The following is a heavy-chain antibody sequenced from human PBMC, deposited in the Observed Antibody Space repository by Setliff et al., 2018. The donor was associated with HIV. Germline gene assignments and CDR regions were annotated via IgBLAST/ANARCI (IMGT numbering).Heavy chain of an antibody. J-gene: IGHJ3*02. CDR2: IYTTGST. Sequence: SETLSLTCTVSGGSMSTHYWSWIRQTPGKGLEWIGHIYTTGSTHYNPSLRSRVTTSIDTSKSHFSLRLKSVTAADTALYYCASGSPFDGFDMWGQGTMVTVS. V-gene: IGHV4-59*11. D-gene: IGHD1-26*01. CDR3: ASGSPFDGFDM. CDR1: GGSMSTHY.